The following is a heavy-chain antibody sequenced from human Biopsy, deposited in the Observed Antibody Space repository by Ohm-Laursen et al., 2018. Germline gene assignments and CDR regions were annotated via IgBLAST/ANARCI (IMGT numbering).Heavy chain of an antibody. Sequence: EASVKVSCNVSGYAVTEFSMHWVRQAPGKGLEWMGGFAPENGKTIYAQKFQGRVTMTEDTSTDTAYMELSSLRSEDTAVYYCAADINLWNVNYWGQGTQVTVSS. J-gene: IGHJ4*02. D-gene: IGHD1-1*01. V-gene: IGHV1-24*01. CDR3: AADINLWNVNY. CDR1: GYAVTEFS. CDR2: FAPENGKT.